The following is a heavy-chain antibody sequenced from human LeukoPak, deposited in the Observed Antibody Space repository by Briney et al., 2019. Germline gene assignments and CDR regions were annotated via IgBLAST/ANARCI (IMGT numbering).Heavy chain of an antibody. CDR3: AKESGRYSYGYLDY. D-gene: IGHD5-18*01. CDR1: GFTFGSYG. J-gene: IGHJ4*02. CDR2: ISYDGSNK. V-gene: IGHV3-30*18. Sequence: GRSLRLSCAASGFTFGSYGMHWVRQAPGKGLEWVAVISYDGSNKYYADSVKGRFTISRDNSKNTLYLQMNSLRAEDTAVYYCAKESGRYSYGYLDYWGQGTLVTVSS.